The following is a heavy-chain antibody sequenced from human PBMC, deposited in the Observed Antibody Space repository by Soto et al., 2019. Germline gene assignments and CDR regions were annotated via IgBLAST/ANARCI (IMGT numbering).Heavy chain of an antibody. V-gene: IGHV3-23*04. J-gene: IGHJ4*02. CDR3: AKDPGDILTGYYREDFDY. CDR1: GFTFSSYA. CDR2: ISGSGGST. D-gene: IGHD3-9*01. Sequence: VHLVESGGGLVNPGGSLRLSCAASGFTFSSYAMSWVRQAPGKGLEWVSAISGSGGSTYYADSVKGRFTISRDNSKNTLYLQMNSLRAEDTAVYYCAKDPGDILTGYYREDFDYWGQGTLVTVSS.